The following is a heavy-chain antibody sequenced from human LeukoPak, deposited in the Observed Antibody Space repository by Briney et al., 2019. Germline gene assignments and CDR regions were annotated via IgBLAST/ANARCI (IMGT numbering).Heavy chain of an antibody. D-gene: IGHD3-22*01. V-gene: IGHV1-69*05. CDR2: IIPIFGTA. CDR1: GGTFSSYA. Sequence: SVKVSRKASGGTFSSYAISWVREAPGQGLEWMGGIIPIFGTANYAQKFQGRVTITTDESTSTDYMELSSLRSEDKAVYYCARDRLPYYYNSSGYYPFDYWGQGTLVTVSS. CDR3: ARDRLPYYYNSSGYYPFDY. J-gene: IGHJ4*02.